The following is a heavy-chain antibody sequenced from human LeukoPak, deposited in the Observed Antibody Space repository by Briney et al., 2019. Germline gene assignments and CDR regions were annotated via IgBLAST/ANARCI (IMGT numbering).Heavy chain of an antibody. CDR2: INPNSGGT. D-gene: IGHD2-15*01. CDR1: GYTFTGYY. J-gene: IGHJ5*02. CDR3: ARDYASGGYYNWFDP. Sequence: GASVKVSCKASGYTFTGYYMHWVRQAPGQGLEWMGWINPNSGGTNYAQKFQGRVTMTRDTSISTAYMELSRLRSDDTAVYYCARDYASGGYYNWFDPWGQGTLVTVSS. V-gene: IGHV1-2*02.